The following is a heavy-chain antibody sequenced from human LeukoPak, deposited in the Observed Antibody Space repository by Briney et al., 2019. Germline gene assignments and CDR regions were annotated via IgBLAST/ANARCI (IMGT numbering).Heavy chain of an antibody. J-gene: IGHJ4*02. CDR2: INHSGST. V-gene: IGHV4-34*01. CDR3: ARRNRSGYGTPSGYFDY. Sequence: SETLSLTCAVYGGSFSGYYWSWIRRPPGKGLEWIGEINHSGSTNYNPSLKSRVTISVDTSKNQFSLKLSSVTAADTAVYYCARRNRSGYGTPSGYFDYWGQGTLVTVSS. CDR1: GGSFSGYY. D-gene: IGHD5-12*01.